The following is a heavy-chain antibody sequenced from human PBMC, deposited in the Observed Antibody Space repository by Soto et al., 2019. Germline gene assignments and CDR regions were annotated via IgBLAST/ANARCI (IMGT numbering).Heavy chain of an antibody. CDR1: GFTFSSYA. D-gene: IGHD6-19*01. J-gene: IGHJ4*02. Sequence: GGSLRLSCAASGFTFSSYAMNWVRQAPGKGLEWVSAITNSGDSTYYADSVKGRFTISRDNSENTLYLQMNGLRSEDTAVYYCASASSGWYPDYWGQGTLVTVSS. CDR2: ITNSGDST. CDR3: ASASSGWYPDY. V-gene: IGHV3-23*01.